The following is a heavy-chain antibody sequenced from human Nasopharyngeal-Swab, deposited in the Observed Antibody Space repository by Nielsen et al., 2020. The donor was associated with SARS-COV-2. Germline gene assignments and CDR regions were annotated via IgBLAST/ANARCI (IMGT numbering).Heavy chain of an antibody. J-gene: IGHJ4*02. Sequence: VRQMPGKGLEWVSAISGSGGSTYYADSVKGRFTISRDNSKNTLYLQMNSLRAEDTAVYYCARVLTGTFYYDSSGYPDYWGQGTLVTVSS. CDR2: ISGSGGST. D-gene: IGHD3-22*01. CDR3: ARVLTGTFYYDSSGYPDY. V-gene: IGHV3-23*01.